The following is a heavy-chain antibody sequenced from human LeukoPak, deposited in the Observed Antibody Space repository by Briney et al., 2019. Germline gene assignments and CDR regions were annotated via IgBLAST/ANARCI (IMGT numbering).Heavy chain of an antibody. CDR2: ISSDGSNK. D-gene: IGHD6-13*01. CDR1: GFTFSSYA. CDR3: ARDFFIAVDGTCPYY. J-gene: IGHJ4*02. V-gene: IGHV3-30*04. Sequence: GRSLRLSCAASGFTFSSYAMHWVRQAPGKGLEWVAVISSDGSNKYYADSVKGRFTISRDNSKNTLYLQMNSLRPEDTAVYYCARDFFIAVDGTCPYYWGQGTLVTVSS.